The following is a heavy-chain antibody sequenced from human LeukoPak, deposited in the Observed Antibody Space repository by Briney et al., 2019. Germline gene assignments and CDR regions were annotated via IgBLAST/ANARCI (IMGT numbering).Heavy chain of an antibody. D-gene: IGHD2-15*01. CDR2: IYTSGST. CDR1: GGSISSGSYY. Sequence: SETLSLTCTVSGGSISSGSYYWSWIRQPAGKGLEWIGRIYTSGSTNYNPSLKSGVTISLDTSKNQFSLKLSSVTAADTAVYYCARDAPTAYCSGGTCYFDYWGQGTLVTVS. V-gene: IGHV4-61*02. CDR3: ARDAPTAYCSGGTCYFDY. J-gene: IGHJ4*02.